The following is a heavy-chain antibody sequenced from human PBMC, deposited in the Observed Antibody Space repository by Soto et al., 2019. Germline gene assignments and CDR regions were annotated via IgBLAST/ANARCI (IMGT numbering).Heavy chain of an antibody. D-gene: IGHD1-1*01. CDR2: ISAYNGNT. Sequence: QVQLVQSGAEVKKPGASVKVFCKASGYTFTSYGISWVRQAPGQGLEWMGWISAYNGNTNYAQKLQGRVTMTTDTSTSTAYMELRSLRSDDTAVYYCARDYYHSPGTTMGADIDYWGQGTLVTVSS. CDR1: GYTFTSYG. V-gene: IGHV1-18*01. J-gene: IGHJ4*02. CDR3: ARDYYHSPGTTMGADIDY.